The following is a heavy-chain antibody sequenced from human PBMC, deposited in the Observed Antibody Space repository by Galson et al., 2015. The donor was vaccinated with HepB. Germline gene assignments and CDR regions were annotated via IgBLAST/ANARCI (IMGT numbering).Heavy chain of an antibody. CDR1: GFTFSSYG. V-gene: IGHV3-30*18. J-gene: IGHJ3*02. CDR3: AKDAESAFDI. CDR2: ISYDGSNK. Sequence: SLRLSCAASGFTFSSYGMHWVRQAPGKGLEWVAVISYDGSNKYYADSVKGRFTISRDNSKNTLYLQMNSLRAEDTAVYYCAKDAESAFDIWGQGTMVTVSS.